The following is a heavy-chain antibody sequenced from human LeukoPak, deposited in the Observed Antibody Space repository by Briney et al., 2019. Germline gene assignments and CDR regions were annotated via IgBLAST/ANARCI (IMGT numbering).Heavy chain of an antibody. CDR3: TRDLPTDEYYYDSSVNDY. D-gene: IGHD3-22*01. CDR2: ISSSSSYI. J-gene: IGHJ4*02. CDR1: GFTFSSYS. Sequence: GGSLRLSCAASGFTFSSYSMNWVRQAPGKGLEWVSSISSSSSYIYYADSVKGRFTISRDNAKNSLYLQMNSLRAEDTAVYYCTRDLPTDEYYYDSSVNDYWGQGTLVTVSS. V-gene: IGHV3-21*01.